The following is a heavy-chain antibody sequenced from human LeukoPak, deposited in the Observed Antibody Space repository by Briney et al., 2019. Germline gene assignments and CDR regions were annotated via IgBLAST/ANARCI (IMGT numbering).Heavy chain of an antibody. CDR3: ARDRLLEDRDYHYYYYMDV. D-gene: IGHD1-1*01. CDR1: GFTFSSYE. V-gene: IGHV3-48*03. J-gene: IGHJ6*03. CDR2: ISSSGSTI. Sequence: GGSLRLSCAASGFTFSSYEMNWVRQAPGKGLEWVSYISSSGSTIYYAGSVKGRFTISRDNAKNSLSLQMNSLRAEDTAVYYCARDRLLEDRDYHYYYYMDVWGIGTTVTVSS.